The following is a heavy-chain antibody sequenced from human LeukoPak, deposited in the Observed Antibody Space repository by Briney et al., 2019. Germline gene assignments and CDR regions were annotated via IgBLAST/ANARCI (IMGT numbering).Heavy chain of an antibody. CDR2: IWYDGSRK. CDR1: GFTFSNYG. CDR3: ARDRGDSNPRGLDV. D-gene: IGHD5-18*01. Sequence: GRSLRLSCAASGFTFSNYGIHWVRQAPGKGLEWVAVIWYDGSRKYYADSVKGRFTISRDNSKNTLDLQMYSLRAEDTAVYYCARDRGDSNPRGLDVWGQGTTVTVSS. V-gene: IGHV3-33*01. J-gene: IGHJ6*02.